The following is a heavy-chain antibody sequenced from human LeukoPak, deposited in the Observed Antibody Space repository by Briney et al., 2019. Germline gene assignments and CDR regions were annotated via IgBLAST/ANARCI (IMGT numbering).Heavy chain of an antibody. J-gene: IGHJ6*03. CDR2: ISSSGSTI. D-gene: IGHD3-22*01. CDR3: ARAQGRLYYYYYMDV. Sequence: PGGSLRLSCAASGFTFSDYYMSWIRQAPGKGLEWVSYISSSGSTIYYADSVKGRLTISRDNAKNSLYLQMNSLRAEDTAVYYCARAQGRLYYYYYMDVWGKGTTVTVSS. CDR1: GFTFSDYY. V-gene: IGHV3-11*04.